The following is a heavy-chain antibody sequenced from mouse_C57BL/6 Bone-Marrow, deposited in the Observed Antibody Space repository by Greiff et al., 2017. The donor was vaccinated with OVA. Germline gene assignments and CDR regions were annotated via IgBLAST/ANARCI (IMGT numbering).Heavy chain of an antibody. CDR3: ARYYYDYDERWGGTYYFDY. CDR1: GYTFTDYY. J-gene: IGHJ2*01. D-gene: IGHD2-4*01. Sequence: EFQLQQSGPVLVKPGASVKMSCKASGYTFTDYYMNWVKQSHGKSLEWIGVINPYNGGTSYNQKFKGKATLTVDKSSSTAYMELNSLTSEDSAVYYCARYYYDYDERWGGTYYFDYWGQGTTLTVSS. V-gene: IGHV1-19*01. CDR2: INPYNGGT.